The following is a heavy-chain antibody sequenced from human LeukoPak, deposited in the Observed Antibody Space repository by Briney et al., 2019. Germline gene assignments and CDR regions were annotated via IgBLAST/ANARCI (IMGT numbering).Heavy chain of an antibody. V-gene: IGHV3-23*01. CDR3: AKITMIVVGSWFDP. D-gene: IGHD3-22*01. CDR2: ISGSGGST. J-gene: IGHJ5*02. Sequence: SGGSLRLSCAASGYTFSSYAMSWVRQAPGKGLEWVSAISGSGGSTYYADSVKGRFTISRDNSKNTLYLQMSSLRAEDTAVYYCAKITMIVVGSWFDPYGQGTLVTVSS. CDR1: GYTFSSYA.